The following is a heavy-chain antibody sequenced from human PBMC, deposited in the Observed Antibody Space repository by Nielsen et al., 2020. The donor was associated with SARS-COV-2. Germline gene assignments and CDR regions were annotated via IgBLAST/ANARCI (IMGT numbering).Heavy chain of an antibody. Sequence: GESLKISCAASGFTFSDSSMNWVRQASGKGLEWLGRIRSKANDYATEYPASVKGRFIISRDESKNTAYLLMNSLTIDDTAVYYCARVNPTSGSWFDAFDIWGQGTLVTVSS. V-gene: IGHV3-73*01. CDR2: IRSKANDYAT. CDR1: GFTFSDSS. J-gene: IGHJ3*02. CDR3: ARVNPTSGSWFDAFDI. D-gene: IGHD1-26*01.